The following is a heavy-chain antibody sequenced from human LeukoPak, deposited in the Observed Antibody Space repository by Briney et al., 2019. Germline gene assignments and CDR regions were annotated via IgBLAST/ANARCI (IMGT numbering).Heavy chain of an antibody. V-gene: IGHV3-21*01. Sequence: GGSLRLSCAASGLTFSSYSMNWVRQAPGKGLEWVSSISSSSSYIYYADSVKGRFTISRDNAKNSLYLQMNSLRAEDTAVYYCARDKIAVAGTKDYWGQGTLVTVSS. CDR3: ARDKIAVAGTKDY. CDR2: ISSSSSYI. D-gene: IGHD6-19*01. J-gene: IGHJ4*02. CDR1: GLTFSSYS.